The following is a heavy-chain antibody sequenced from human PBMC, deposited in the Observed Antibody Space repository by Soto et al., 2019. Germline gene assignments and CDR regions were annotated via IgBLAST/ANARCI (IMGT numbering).Heavy chain of an antibody. CDR3: AKGIAAAAVIGFDP. D-gene: IGHD6-13*01. V-gene: IGHV3-23*01. Sequence: EVQLLESGGNFIQPGGSLRLSCAASGFTFSIYAMSWVRQAPGKGLEWVSAISGSGGSTYYADSVKGRFTISRDNSKNTLYLQMNSLRAEDTAVYYCAKGIAAAAVIGFDPWGQGTLVTVSS. CDR1: GFTFSIYA. CDR2: ISGSGGST. J-gene: IGHJ5*02.